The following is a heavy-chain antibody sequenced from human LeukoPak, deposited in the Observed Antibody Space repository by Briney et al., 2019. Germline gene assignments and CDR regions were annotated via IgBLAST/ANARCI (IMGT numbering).Heavy chain of an antibody. CDR2: IYSGGGT. D-gene: IGHD6-19*01. V-gene: IGHV3-53*01. J-gene: IGHJ4*02. CDR3: AREGSSGFVGY. Sequence: GGSLRLSCAASGFTFSSYAMHWVRQAPGKGLQWVSLIYSGGGTYYADSVKGRFTISRDNSKNTLYLQMNSLRAEDTAVYYCAREGSSGFVGYWGQGTLVTVSS. CDR1: GFTFSSYA.